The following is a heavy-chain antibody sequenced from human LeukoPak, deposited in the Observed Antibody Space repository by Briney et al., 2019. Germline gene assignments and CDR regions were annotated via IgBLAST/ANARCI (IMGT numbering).Heavy chain of an antibody. V-gene: IGHV3-21*01. CDR3: ARDAAYDSRGDH. J-gene: IGHJ4*02. CDR2: ISSSSRSYI. D-gene: IGHD5-12*01. CDR1: GFTFSSYS. Sequence: GGSLRLSCAASGFTFSSYSMNWVRQAPGKGLEWVSCISSSSRSYIYYADSVKGRFTISRDNAKNSLYLQMNSLRAEDTAVYYCARDAAYDSRGDHWGQGTLVTVSS.